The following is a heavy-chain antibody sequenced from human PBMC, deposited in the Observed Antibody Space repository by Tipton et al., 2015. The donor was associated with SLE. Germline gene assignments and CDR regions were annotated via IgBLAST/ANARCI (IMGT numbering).Heavy chain of an antibody. CDR2: IYSGGST. V-gene: IGHV3-66*01. J-gene: IGHJ6*03. CDR1: GFTVSSNY. Sequence: SLRLSCAASGFTVSSNYMSWVRQAPGKGLEWVSVIYSGGSTYYADSVKGRFTISRDNSKNTLYLQMNSLRAEDTAVYYCARESTVTYYNYYMDVWGKGTTVTVSS. D-gene: IGHD4-11*01. CDR3: ARESTVTYYNYYMDV.